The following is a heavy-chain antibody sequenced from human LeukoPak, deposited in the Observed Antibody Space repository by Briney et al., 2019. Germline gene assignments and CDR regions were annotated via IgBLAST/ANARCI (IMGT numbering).Heavy chain of an antibody. V-gene: IGHV3-21*01. CDR3: ARDQASGSYFY. J-gene: IGHJ4*02. CDR2: ISSSSSYI. D-gene: IGHD1-26*01. CDR1: GFTFSSYS. Sequence: GGSLRLSCAASGFTFSSYSMNRVRQAPGKGLEWVSSISSSSSYIYYADSVKGRFTISRDNAKNSLYLQMNSLRAEDTAVYYCARDQASGSYFYWGQGTLVTVSS.